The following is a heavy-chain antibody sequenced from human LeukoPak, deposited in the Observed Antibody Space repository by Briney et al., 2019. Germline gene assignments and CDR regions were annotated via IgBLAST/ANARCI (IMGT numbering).Heavy chain of an antibody. Sequence: ASVKVSCKASGYTFTGYYMHWVRQAPGQRLEWMGWINPNSGGTNYAQIFQGRVTMTRDASISTVYMELSGLRSDDTAMYYCARVAHYDYVWGSYGSWGQGTLVTVSS. CDR3: ARVAHYDYVWGSYGS. CDR1: GYTFTGYY. D-gene: IGHD3-16*01. J-gene: IGHJ5*02. V-gene: IGHV1-2*02. CDR2: INPNSGGT.